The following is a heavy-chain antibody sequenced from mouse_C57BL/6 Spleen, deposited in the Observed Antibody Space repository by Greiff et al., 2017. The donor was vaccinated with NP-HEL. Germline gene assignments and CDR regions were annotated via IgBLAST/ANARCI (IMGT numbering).Heavy chain of an antibody. J-gene: IGHJ2*01. CDR2: IDPSDSYT. CDR1: GYTFTSYW. V-gene: IGHV1-69*01. Sequence: VQLQQPGAELVMPGASVKLSCKASGYTFTSYWMHWVKQRPGQGLEWIGEIDPSDSYTNYNQKFKGKSPLTVDKSSSTAYMQLSSLTSEDSAVYYCARDTTVVGGGYWGQGTTLTVSS. D-gene: IGHD1-1*01. CDR3: ARDTTVVGGGY.